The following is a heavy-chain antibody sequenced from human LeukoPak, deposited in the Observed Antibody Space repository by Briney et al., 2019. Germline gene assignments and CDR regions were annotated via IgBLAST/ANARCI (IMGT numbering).Heavy chain of an antibody. V-gene: IGHV1-46*01. CDR2: INPSGGST. CDR3: ARMDTSGYSEYFQH. CDR1: GYTFISYY. J-gene: IGHJ1*01. Sequence: ASVKVSCKASGYTFISYYIHWVRQAPGQGLEWMGIINPSGGSTGYAQKFQGRVTMTRNTSTSTVYMEVSSLRSEDTAVYYCARMDTSGYSEYFQHWGQGTLVTVSS. D-gene: IGHD3-22*01.